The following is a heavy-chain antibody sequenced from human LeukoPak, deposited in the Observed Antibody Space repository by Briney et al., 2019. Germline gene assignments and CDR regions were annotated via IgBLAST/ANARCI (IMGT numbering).Heavy chain of an antibody. CDR2: IYSGGST. J-gene: IGHJ4*02. V-gene: IGHV3-66*01. D-gene: IGHD2-2*01. Sequence: LTGGSLKLSCAASGFTFSSYWMSWVRQAPGKGLEWVSVIYSGGSTYYADSVKGRFTISRDNSKNTLYLQMNSLRAEDTAVYYCARDIGSLGYCSSTSCYAGSGGYWGQGTLVTVSS. CDR1: GFTFSSYW. CDR3: ARDIGSLGYCSSTSCYAGSGGY.